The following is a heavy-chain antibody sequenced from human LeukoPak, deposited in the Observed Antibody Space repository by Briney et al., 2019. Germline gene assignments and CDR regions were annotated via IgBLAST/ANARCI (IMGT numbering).Heavy chain of an antibody. CDR3: ARPVVNSGIDF. CDR2: ITLSGSNT. J-gene: IGHJ4*02. CDR1: GFTFSSYD. V-gene: IGHV3-23*01. D-gene: IGHD1-26*01. Sequence: GGSLRLSCAASGFTFSSYDMSWVRQAPGKGLEWVSSITLSGSNTFYADSVKGRFTISRDNSNNTLYLQMNSLRAEDRAIYSFARPVVNSGIDFWGQGTLVTVSS.